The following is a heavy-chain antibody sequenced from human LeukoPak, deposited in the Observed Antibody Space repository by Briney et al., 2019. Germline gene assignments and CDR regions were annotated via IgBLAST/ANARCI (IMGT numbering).Heavy chain of an antibody. D-gene: IGHD2-15*01. J-gene: IGHJ4*02. Sequence: ASVKVSCKASGYTFIDYYMHWVRQAPGQGLEWVGRINPNSGATNYAQRFPGRVTMTRDTSISTVYMELSSLRSNETAVYYITTDGIAAHKRDYWGQGTLVTVSS. V-gene: IGHV1-2*06. CDR2: INPNSGAT. CDR1: GYTFIDYY. CDR3: TTDGIAAHKRDY.